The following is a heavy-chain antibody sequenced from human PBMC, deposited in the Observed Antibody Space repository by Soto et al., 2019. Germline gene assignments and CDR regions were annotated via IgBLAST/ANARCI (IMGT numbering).Heavy chain of an antibody. CDR2: IYYSGST. CDR1: GGSISSYY. Sequence: SETLSLTCTVSGGSISSYYWSWIRQPPGKGLEWIGYIYYSGSTNYNPALKSRVTIPVDKSKNQFSLKLTSVNAADTAVYYCAKASYGLGYLDYWGQGALVTVSS. J-gene: IGHJ4*02. D-gene: IGHD4-17*01. CDR3: AKASYGLGYLDY. V-gene: IGHV4-59*12.